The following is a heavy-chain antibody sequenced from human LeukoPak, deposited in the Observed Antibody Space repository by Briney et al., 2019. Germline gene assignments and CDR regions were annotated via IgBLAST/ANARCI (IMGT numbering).Heavy chain of an antibody. J-gene: IGHJ4*02. CDR3: ARDAIVRDYSNSDY. D-gene: IGHD4-11*01. CDR1: GYTFTGYY. Sequence: ASVKVSCKASGYTFTGYYIHWVRQAPGPGLGWMGWINPNSGGTNYAQKFQGRVTMTRDTSISTAYMELSRLTSDDTAVYYCARDAIVRDYSNSDYWGQGTLVTVSS. CDR2: INPNSGGT. V-gene: IGHV1-2*02.